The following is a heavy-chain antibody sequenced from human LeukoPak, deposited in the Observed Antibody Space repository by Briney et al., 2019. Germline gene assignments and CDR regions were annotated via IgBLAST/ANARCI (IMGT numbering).Heavy chain of an antibody. Sequence: SQTLSLTCAISGDSVSSNSAAWNWIRQSPSRGLEWLGRTYYRSKWYNDYAVSVKSRITINPDTSKNQFSLQLNSVTPEDTAVYYCAREGRDCSSTSCYPEWFDPWGQGTLVTVSS. CDR1: GDSVSSNSAA. CDR2: TYYRSKWYN. D-gene: IGHD2-2*01. CDR3: AREGRDCSSTSCYPEWFDP. V-gene: IGHV6-1*01. J-gene: IGHJ5*02.